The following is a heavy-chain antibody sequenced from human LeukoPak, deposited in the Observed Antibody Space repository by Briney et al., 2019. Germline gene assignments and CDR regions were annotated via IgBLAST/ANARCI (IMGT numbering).Heavy chain of an antibody. CDR1: GVTFSSYG. D-gene: IGHD6-6*01. Sequence: GGSLRLSCAASGVTFSSYGIDWGCQAPGGGRGWGAFIRYDGSNKYYADSVKGRFTISRDNSKNTLYLQMNSLTAEDTAVYYYAKDYSSSTLSGLGLYFDYWGQGTLVTVSS. J-gene: IGHJ4*02. V-gene: IGHV3-30*02. CDR2: IRYDGSNK. CDR3: AKDYSSSTLSGLGLYFDY.